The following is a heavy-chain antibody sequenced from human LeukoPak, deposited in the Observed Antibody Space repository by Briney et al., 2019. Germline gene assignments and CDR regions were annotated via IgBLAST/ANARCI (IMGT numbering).Heavy chain of an antibody. J-gene: IGHJ4*02. CDR2: IYHSGST. V-gene: IGHV4-59*11. CDR1: GGSISSHY. D-gene: IGHD6-13*01. CDR3: ARLPGYSSSWYYFDY. Sequence: SETLSLTCTVSGGSISSHYWSWIRQPPGKGLDWIGYIYHSGSTNYNPSLKSRVTISVDTSKNQFSLKLSSVTAADTAVYYCARLPGYSSSWYYFDYWGQGTLVTVSS.